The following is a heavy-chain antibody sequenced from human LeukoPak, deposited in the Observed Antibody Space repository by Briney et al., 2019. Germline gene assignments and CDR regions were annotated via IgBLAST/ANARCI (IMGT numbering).Heavy chain of an antibody. CDR1: GFTFSSYA. V-gene: IGHV3-30-3*01. D-gene: IGHD2-15*01. J-gene: IGHJ6*02. Sequence: PGRSLRLSCAASGFTFSSYAMHWVRQAPGKGLEWVAVISYDGGSKYYADSVKGRFTISRDNSKKTLYLQMNSLRAEDTAVYYCARDQCSGGSCYSGSDYYYYGMDVWGQGTTVTVSS. CDR2: ISYDGGSK. CDR3: ARDQCSGGSCYSGSDYYYYGMDV.